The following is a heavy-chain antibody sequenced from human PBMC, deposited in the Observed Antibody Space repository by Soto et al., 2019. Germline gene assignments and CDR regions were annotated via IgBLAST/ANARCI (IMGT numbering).Heavy chain of an antibody. CDR2: IYYSGST. J-gene: IGHJ4*02. Sequence: QVQLQESGPGLVKPSQTLSLTCTVSGGSISSGGYYWSWIRQHPGKGLEWMGYIYYSGSTYYNPSLTCRVTISVDTSKNPFSLQLSSVPAADTAVYYCARGGGYCSGGSCYALAYWGQGTLVTVSS. V-gene: IGHV4-31*03. CDR1: GGSISSGGYY. D-gene: IGHD2-15*01. CDR3: ARGGGYCSGGSCYALAY.